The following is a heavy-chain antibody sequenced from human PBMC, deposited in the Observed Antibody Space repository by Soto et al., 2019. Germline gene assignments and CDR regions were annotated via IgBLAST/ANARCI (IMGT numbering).Heavy chain of an antibody. D-gene: IGHD3-10*01. V-gene: IGHV1-69*08. CDR2: IIPILGIA. Sequence: QVQLVQSGAEVKKPGSSVKVSCKASGGTFSSYTISWVRQAPGQGLEWMGRIIPILGIANYAQKFQGRVTITADKSKSTAYMELSSLRSEDTAVYDCARDHMVRGVTDPYNWFDPWGQGTLVTVSS. CDR3: ARDHMVRGVTDPYNWFDP. J-gene: IGHJ5*02. CDR1: GGTFSSYT.